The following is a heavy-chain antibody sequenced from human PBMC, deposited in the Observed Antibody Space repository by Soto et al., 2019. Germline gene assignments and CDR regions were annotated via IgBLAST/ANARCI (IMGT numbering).Heavy chain of an antibody. V-gene: IGHV3-73*01. Sequence: GGSLRLSCAASGFTFSGSAMHWVRQASGKGLEWVGRIRSKTYSSATAYAASVKGRFTISRDDSKNTAYLQMNSLKTEDTAVYYCTRTEVRGVIPGADYYGMDVWGQGTTVTVSS. CDR1: GFTFSGSA. CDR3: TRTEVRGVIPGADYYGMDV. CDR2: IRSKTYSSAT. D-gene: IGHD3-10*01. J-gene: IGHJ6*02.